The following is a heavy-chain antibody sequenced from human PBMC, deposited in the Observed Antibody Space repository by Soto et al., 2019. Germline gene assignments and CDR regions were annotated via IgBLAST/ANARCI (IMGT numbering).Heavy chain of an antibody. D-gene: IGHD2-21*01. CDR2: INHSGST. CDR1: GGSFSGYY. J-gene: IGHJ4*02. V-gene: IGHV4-34*01. CDR3: ARGAFRAANVMRYYFDY. Sequence: QVQLQQWGAGLLKPSETLSFTCAVYGGSFSGYYWSWIRQPPGKGLEWIGEINHSGSTNYNPSLKSRVTISVDTSKNQFSLKLSSVTAADTAVYYCARGAFRAANVMRYYFDYWGQGTLVTVSS.